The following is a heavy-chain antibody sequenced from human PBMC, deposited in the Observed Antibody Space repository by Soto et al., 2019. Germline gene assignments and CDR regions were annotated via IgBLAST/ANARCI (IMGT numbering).Heavy chain of an antibody. CDR1: GFTFSSYG. V-gene: IGHV3-33*06. D-gene: IGHD6-6*01. Sequence: QVQLVESGGGVVQPGRSLRLSCAASGFTFSSYGMHWVRQAPGKGLEWVAVIWYDGSNKYYADSVKGRFTISRDNSKNTLYLQMNSLRAEDTAVYYCAKSIAARGSPYYYYGMDVWGQGTTVTVSS. J-gene: IGHJ6*02. CDR2: IWYDGSNK. CDR3: AKSIAARGSPYYYYGMDV.